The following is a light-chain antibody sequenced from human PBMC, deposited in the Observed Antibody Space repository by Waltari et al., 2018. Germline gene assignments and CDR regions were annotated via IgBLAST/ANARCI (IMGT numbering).Light chain of an antibody. Sequence: DTVMTQSPATMSVSPGEGATLSCRASQTTYTNLAWYQQKPGQVPRLLIYGSSTRATGIPARFSGSGSGKEFTLTISSLQSEDFAVYYCQQYSRWPLTFGGGTKVEIK. CDR2: GSS. CDR1: QTTYTN. J-gene: IGKJ4*01. V-gene: IGKV3-15*01. CDR3: QQYSRWPLT.